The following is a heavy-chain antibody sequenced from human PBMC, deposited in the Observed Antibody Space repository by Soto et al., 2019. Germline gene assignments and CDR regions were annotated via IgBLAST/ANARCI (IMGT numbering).Heavy chain of an antibody. V-gene: IGHV1-24*01. J-gene: IGHJ6*02. CDR3: ARGDSTDCSNGVCSFFYNHDMDV. D-gene: IGHD2-8*01. Sequence: ASVKVSCKVSGYTLTELSMHWVRQAPGKGLEWMGGFDPEDGETIYAQKFQGRVTMTEDTSTDTAYMELSSLRSDDTAIYYCARGDSTDCSNGVCSFFYNHDMDVWGQGTTVTVS. CDR1: GYTLTELS. CDR2: FDPEDGET.